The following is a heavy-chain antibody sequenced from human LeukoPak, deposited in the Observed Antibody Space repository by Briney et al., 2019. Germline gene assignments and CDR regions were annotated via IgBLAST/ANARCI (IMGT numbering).Heavy chain of an antibody. Sequence: GGSLRLSCAASGFTFGSYAMSWVRQAPGKGLDWVSAISGSGGSTYYAGSVMGRFTTSRDNSKNTLYLETNSLRGEDTAVYYCARGSSGSYYNSRFDYWGQGTLVTVSS. V-gene: IGHV3-23*01. CDR2: ISGSGGST. CDR3: ARGSSGSYYNSRFDY. CDR1: GFTFGSYA. J-gene: IGHJ4*02. D-gene: IGHD3-10*01.